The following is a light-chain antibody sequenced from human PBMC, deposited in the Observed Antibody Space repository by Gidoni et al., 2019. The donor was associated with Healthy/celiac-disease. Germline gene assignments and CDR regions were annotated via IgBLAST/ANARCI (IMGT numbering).Light chain of an antibody. V-gene: IGKV3-11*01. CDR1: QSVSSY. Sequence: ECVWTQSPATLSLSPGVRATLSCRASQSVSSYLAWYKHKPGQDPRLLIYDASNRATGIPARFSGSGSGPGFTLTISSLEPEDFAVYYCQQRSNWPPVTFGGGTKVEIK. CDR2: DAS. CDR3: QQRSNWPPVT. J-gene: IGKJ4*01.